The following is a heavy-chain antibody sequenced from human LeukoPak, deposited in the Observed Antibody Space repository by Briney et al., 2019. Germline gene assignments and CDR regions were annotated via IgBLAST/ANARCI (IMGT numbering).Heavy chain of an antibody. D-gene: IGHD1-1*01. CDR3: ETAIQLRPF. CDR1: GVTVSSYE. Sequence: GGSLRLSCVVSGVTVSSYEMNWVRQAPGKGLEWVSYISSSGSTIHYADSVKGRFTISRDNANKSLYLQMNGLRPEDTAVYYCETAIQLRPFWGQGTLVTVSS. CDR2: ISSSGSTI. J-gene: IGHJ4*02. V-gene: IGHV3-48*03.